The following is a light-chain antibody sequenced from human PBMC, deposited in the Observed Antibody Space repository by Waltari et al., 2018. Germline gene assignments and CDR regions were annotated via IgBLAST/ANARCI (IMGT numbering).Light chain of an antibody. J-gene: IGLJ3*02. CDR2: EGN. Sequence: QSALTQPASVSGSPGQSITISCTGTSSDVGGYNLVSWYQQHPGKAPKLIIYEGNKWPSGVSHRFSGSESGNTASLTSSGLQAEDEADYYCCSFAGSTTWVFGGGTTLTVL. CDR1: SSDVGGYNL. CDR3: CSFAGSTTWV. V-gene: IGLV2-23*01.